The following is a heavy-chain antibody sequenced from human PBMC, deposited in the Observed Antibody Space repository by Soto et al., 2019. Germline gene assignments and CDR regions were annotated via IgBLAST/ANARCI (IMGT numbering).Heavy chain of an antibody. V-gene: IGHV4-59*12. CDR1: GGSIDGYY. Sequence: PSETLSLTCTVSGGSIDGYYWTWIRQPPGKGPEWIGYIYYIGNTNYNPSLKSRLTISVDTSKNQFSLKLSSVTAADTAVYYCAGDLSIPSYWGQGTLVTVSS. J-gene: IGHJ4*02. CDR3: AGDLSIPSY. CDR2: IYYIGNT.